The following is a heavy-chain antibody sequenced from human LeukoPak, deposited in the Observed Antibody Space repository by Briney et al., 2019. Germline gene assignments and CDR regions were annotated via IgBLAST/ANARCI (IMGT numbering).Heavy chain of an antibody. V-gene: IGHV3-74*01. CDR3: ARDRTWFGESRYNYYGMDV. CDR2: IKTDGSGT. D-gene: IGHD3-10*01. CDR1: GFTFSNAW. Sequence: GGSLRLSCAASGFTFSNAWMSWVRQPPGKGLVWVSRIKTDGSGTTYADSVKGRFTISRDNARNTLYLQMTSLRVEDTAVYYCARDRTWFGESRYNYYGMDVWGQGTTVTVSS. J-gene: IGHJ6*02.